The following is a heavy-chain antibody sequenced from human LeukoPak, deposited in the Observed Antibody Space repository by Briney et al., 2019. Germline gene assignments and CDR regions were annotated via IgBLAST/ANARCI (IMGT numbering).Heavy chain of an antibody. D-gene: IGHD6-13*01. J-gene: IGHJ4*02. CDR3: ARVGGGSSWPTEYYFDY. V-gene: IGHV3-48*04. CDR1: GFTFSGSA. Sequence: GGSLRLSCAASGFTFSGSALHWVRQAPGKGLEWVSYISSSGSTIYYADSVKGRFTISRDNAKNSLYLQMNSLRAEDTAVYYCARVGGGSSWPTEYYFDYWGQGTLVTVSS. CDR2: ISSSGSTI.